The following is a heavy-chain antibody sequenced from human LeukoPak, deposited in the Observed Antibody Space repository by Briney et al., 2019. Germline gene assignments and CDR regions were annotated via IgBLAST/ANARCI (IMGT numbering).Heavy chain of an antibody. D-gene: IGHD5-12*01. Sequence: HPGGSLRLSCAASGFNVGDYAMSWVRQAPGKGLEWVGFIRSKTYGGTADYAASVEGRFTISRDDSHNIVYLQMNSLKTEDTAVYYCTRGLEGFTAYDDYWGQGTLVTVSS. J-gene: IGHJ4*02. CDR3: TRGLEGFTAYDDY. CDR1: GFNVGDYA. V-gene: IGHV3-49*04. CDR2: IRSKTYGGTA.